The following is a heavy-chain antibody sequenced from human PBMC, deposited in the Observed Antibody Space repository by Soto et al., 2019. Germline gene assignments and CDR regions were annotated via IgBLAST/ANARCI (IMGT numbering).Heavy chain of an antibody. CDR3: ARGSAYRTHWSFES. CDR1: GYTFTRFG. D-gene: IGHD1-1*01. Sequence: EASVKVSCKTCGYTFTRFGISWVRQAPGHGLQWMGWISGYNGNTIYAEDYQDRITLTTETGTSTAYMELRSLRSDDTAVYYCARGSAYRTHWSFESWGQGTLVTVSS. J-gene: IGHJ4*02. V-gene: IGHV1-18*01. CDR2: ISGYNGNT.